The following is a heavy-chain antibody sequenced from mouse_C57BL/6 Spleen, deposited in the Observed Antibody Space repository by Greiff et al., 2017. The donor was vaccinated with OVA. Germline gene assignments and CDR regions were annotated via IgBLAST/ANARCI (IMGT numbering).Heavy chain of an antibody. D-gene: IGHD1-1*01. Sequence: EVMLVESGAELVKPGASVKLSCTASGFNIKDYYMHWVKQRTEQGLEWIGRIDPEDGETKYAPKFQGKATITADTSSHTAYLQLSSLTSEDTAVYYCARDYYGSTWYFDVWGTGTTVTVSS. CDR3: ARDYYGSTWYFDV. CDR2: IDPEDGET. CDR1: GFNIKDYY. V-gene: IGHV14-2*01. J-gene: IGHJ1*03.